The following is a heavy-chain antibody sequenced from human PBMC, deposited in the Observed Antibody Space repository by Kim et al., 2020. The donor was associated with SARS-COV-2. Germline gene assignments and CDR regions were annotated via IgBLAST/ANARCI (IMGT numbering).Heavy chain of an antibody. CDR3: AKTRPSGGYDLGGYYYGMDV. V-gene: IGHV3-23*01. CDR1: GFTFSSYA. CDR2: ISCSGGST. Sequence: GGFLRLSCAASGFTFSSYAMSWVRQAPGKGLEWVSAISCSGGSTYYADSVKGRFTISRDNSRNTLYLQMNSLRAEDTAVYYCAKTRPSGGYDLGGYYYGMDVWAQGTTVTVSS. J-gene: IGHJ6*02. D-gene: IGHD5-12*01.